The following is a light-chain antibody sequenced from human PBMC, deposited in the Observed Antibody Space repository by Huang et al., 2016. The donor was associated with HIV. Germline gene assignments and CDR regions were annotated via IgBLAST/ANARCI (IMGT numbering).Light chain of an antibody. Sequence: EIVMTQFPDTLSVSPGETVILTCRAKQTVNTNLAWYQQRLGQSPKLLVYGAFTRAADVPARFSGTGSGTDFTLTIDRLQSEDFAVYYCQQYNNWPPWTFGQGTKV. CDR1: QTVNTN. CDR2: GAF. J-gene: IGKJ1*01. V-gene: IGKV3-15*01. CDR3: QQYNNWPPWT.